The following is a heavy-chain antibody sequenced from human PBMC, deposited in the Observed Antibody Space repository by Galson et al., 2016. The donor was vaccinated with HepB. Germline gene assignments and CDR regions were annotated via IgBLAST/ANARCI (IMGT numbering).Heavy chain of an antibody. Sequence: SLRLSCADSGFNVSYSYMTWVRQAPGKGLEWVSIVYSDGKTFYADSVKGRFTTSRDNSKNTLYLQMNSLRAEDTAMYYCARDGGYAGSYSVGDAFDIWGQGTMVTVSS. D-gene: IGHD1-26*01. V-gene: IGHV3-53*01. CDR1: GFNVSYSY. J-gene: IGHJ3*02. CDR3: ARDGGYAGSYSVGDAFDI. CDR2: VYSDGKT.